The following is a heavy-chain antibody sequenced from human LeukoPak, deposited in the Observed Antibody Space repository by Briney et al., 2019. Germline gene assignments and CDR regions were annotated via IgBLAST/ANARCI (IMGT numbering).Heavy chain of an antibody. J-gene: IGHJ4*02. V-gene: IGHV3-23*01. CDR2: ISGTGGST. CDR1: GFTFSGFA. CDR3: ARELEIAVAGTLGY. Sequence: GGSLRLSCAASGFTFSGFAMTWVRQAPGKGLEWVSLISGTGGSTYYTDSVRGRFTISRDHSKNTLYLQMKSLRAEDTAVYYCARELEIAVAGTLGYWGQGTLVTVSS. D-gene: IGHD6-19*01.